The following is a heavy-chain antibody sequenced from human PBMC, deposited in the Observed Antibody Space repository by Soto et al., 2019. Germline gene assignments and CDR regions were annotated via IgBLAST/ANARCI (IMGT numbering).Heavy chain of an antibody. CDR3: ATRPLLPGAP. CDR2: LYSSGST. Sequence: EVQLVESGGGLIQPGGSLRLSCAASGFTFTGNDMNWVRQAPGKGLEWVSLLYSSGSTYYADSEKGRFTISRDNSKNTLYLQMSSLRAEDTAVYYCATRPLLPGAPWGQGTMVTVSS. CDR1: GFTFTGND. J-gene: IGHJ3*01. D-gene: IGHD3-22*01. V-gene: IGHV3-53*01.